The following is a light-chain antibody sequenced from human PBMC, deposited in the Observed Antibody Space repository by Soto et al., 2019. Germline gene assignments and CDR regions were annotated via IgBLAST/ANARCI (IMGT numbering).Light chain of an antibody. CDR1: QSVLYSSNNKTY. Sequence: DIVMTQSPDSLAVSLGERATINCKSSQSVLYSSNNKTYLAWYQQKPGQPPKLLIYWASTRESGVPDRFSGSGSGTDFPLTISSLQAEDVAVYYCQQYYSTPFTFGPGTKVDIK. J-gene: IGKJ3*01. CDR2: WAS. CDR3: QQYYSTPFT. V-gene: IGKV4-1*01.